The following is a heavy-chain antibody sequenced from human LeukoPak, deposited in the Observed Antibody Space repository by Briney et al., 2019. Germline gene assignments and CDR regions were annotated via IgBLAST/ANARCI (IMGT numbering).Heavy chain of an antibody. CDR1: GVSVSSYY. CDR3: ADDYGD. D-gene: IGHD4-17*01. CDR2: IYPSGTT. V-gene: IGHV4-4*07. J-gene: IGHJ4*02. Sequence: SETLSLTCSVSGVSVSSYYWSWMPQPAGKGLEWIGRIYPSGTTHYNPSLKSRVTMSVDTSKNQFSLKLISVTAADTAVYYCADDYGDWGQGTLVTVSS.